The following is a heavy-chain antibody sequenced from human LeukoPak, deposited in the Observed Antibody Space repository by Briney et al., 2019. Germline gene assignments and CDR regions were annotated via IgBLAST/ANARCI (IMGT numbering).Heavy chain of an antibody. J-gene: IGHJ4*02. D-gene: IGHD3-10*01. V-gene: IGHV3-7*01. Sequence: GGSLRLSCAASGFTFSTYWMTWVRQAPGKGLEWVANIKQDGGETHYVDSVKGRFTISRDNAKNSLYLQMNSLRAEDTALYYCARLRGGAYWGQGTLVTVSS. CDR1: GFTFSTYW. CDR3: ARLRGGAY. CDR2: IKQDGGET.